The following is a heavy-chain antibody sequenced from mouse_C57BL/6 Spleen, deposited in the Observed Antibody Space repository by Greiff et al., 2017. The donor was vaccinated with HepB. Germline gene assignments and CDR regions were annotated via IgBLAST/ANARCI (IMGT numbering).Heavy chain of an antibody. CDR3: ARSGFITTVVADY. D-gene: IGHD1-1*01. Sequence: VQLQQSGPELVKPGDSVKISCKASGYAFSSSWMNWVKQRPGKGLEWIGRIYPGDGDTNYNGKFKGKATLTADKSSSTAYMQLSSLTSEDSAVYFCARSGFITTVVADYWGQGTTLTVSS. CDR1: GYAFSSSW. J-gene: IGHJ2*01. V-gene: IGHV1-82*01. CDR2: IYPGDGDT.